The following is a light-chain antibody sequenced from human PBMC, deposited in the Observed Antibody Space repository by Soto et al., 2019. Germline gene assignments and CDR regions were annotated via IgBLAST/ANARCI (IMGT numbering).Light chain of an antibody. CDR2: DAS. CDR1: QSLNNY. Sequence: DIQMTQSPSTLSASVGDRVTITCRASQSLNNYLAWYQQKPGKAPKLLIYDASTLERGVPSRFSGTGSGTEFTLIISGLQPDDSATYYCQQYTNTNNPWMLGQGTKVDI. J-gene: IGKJ1*01. V-gene: IGKV1-5*01. CDR3: QQYTNTNNPWM.